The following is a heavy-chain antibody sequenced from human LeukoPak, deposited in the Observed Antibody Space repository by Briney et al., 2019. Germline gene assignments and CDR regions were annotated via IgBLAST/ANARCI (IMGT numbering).Heavy chain of an antibody. D-gene: IGHD1-14*01. Sequence: ASVKVSCKASGYTFTSYGISWVRQAPGQGLEWMGWISAYNGNTYYAQKLQGRVTMTTDTSTSTAYMELRSLRSDDTAVYYCARDPAITYYYYGMDVWGQGTTVTVSS. J-gene: IGHJ6*02. CDR3: ARDPAITYYYYGMDV. CDR2: ISAYNGNT. CDR1: GYTFTSYG. V-gene: IGHV1-18*01.